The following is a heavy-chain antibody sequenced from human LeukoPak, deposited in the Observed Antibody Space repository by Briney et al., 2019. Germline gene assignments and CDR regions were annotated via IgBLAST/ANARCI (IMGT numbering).Heavy chain of an antibody. CDR3: ARVDLTITAAPYYFAY. D-gene: IGHD6-13*01. CDR2: INPNSGGT. V-gene: IGHV1-2*02. J-gene: IGHJ4*02. Sequence: ASVKVSCKASGYTFTGYYMHWVRQAPGQGLEWMGWINPNSGGTNYAQKFQGRVTMTRDTSISTAYMELSRLRSDDTAVYYCARVDLTITAAPYYFAYWGQGTLVTVSS. CDR1: GYTFTGYY.